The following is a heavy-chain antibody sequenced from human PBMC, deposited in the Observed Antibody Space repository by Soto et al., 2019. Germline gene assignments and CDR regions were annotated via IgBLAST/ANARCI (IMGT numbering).Heavy chain of an antibody. CDR1: GYAFTSYG. Sequence: VASVKVSFKASGYAFTSYGISWVRQAPGQGLEWVGCINPTSEYTAHAQKFQGRVTLTREISTATAYMELSSLTSEDTAVYFCARQVHPGYPSDWGPGTQVTVSS. V-gene: IGHV1-8*02. D-gene: IGHD1-1*01. CDR3: ARQVHPGYPSD. J-gene: IGHJ4*02. CDR2: INPTSEYT.